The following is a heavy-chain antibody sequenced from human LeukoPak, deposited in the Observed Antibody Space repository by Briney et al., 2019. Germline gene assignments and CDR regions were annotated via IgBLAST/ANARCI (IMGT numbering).Heavy chain of an antibody. D-gene: IGHD6-13*01. J-gene: IGHJ4*02. CDR1: GGSISSGGYY. CDR2: IYYSGST. Sequence: SETLSLTCTVSGGSISSGGYYWSWIRQHPGKGLEWIGYIYYSGSTSYNPSLKSRVTISVDTSKNQFSLKLSSVTAADTAVYYCARIGQLAAGIYFDYWGQGTLVTVSS. CDR3: ARIGQLAAGIYFDY. V-gene: IGHV4-31*02.